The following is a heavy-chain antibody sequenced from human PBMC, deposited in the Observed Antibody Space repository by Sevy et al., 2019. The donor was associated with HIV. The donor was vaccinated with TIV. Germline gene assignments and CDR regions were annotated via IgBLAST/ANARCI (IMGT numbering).Heavy chain of an antibody. J-gene: IGHJ4*02. V-gene: IGHV3-23*01. CDR3: AGAGVGAKGFDY. Sequence: GGSLRLSCAASGIIFKSYVMSWVRQAPGKGLEWLSGISASGGSTYYADSVKGRFTISRDNCKSTLYLQMNILRAEDTAVYYCAGAGVGAKGFDYWGQGTLVTVSS. D-gene: IGHD1-26*01. CDR2: ISASGGST. CDR1: GIIFKSYV.